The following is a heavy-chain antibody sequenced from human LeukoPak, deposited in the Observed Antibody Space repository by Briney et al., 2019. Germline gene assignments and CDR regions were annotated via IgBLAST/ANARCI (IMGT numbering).Heavy chain of an antibody. Sequence: PGGSLRLSCAASGFTFSSYAMSWVRQAPGKGLEWVAVISYDGSNKYYADSVKGRFTISRDNSKNTLYLQMNSLRAEDTAVYYCARAPITIFGVVAHYYGMDVWGQGTTVTVSS. CDR2: ISYDGSNK. J-gene: IGHJ6*02. CDR3: ARAPITIFGVVAHYYGMDV. CDR1: GFTFSSYA. V-gene: IGHV3-30-3*01. D-gene: IGHD3-3*01.